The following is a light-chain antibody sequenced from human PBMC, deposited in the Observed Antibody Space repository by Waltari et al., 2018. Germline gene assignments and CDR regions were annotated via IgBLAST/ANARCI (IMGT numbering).Light chain of an antibody. CDR3: QQSYSPLT. J-gene: IGKJ4*01. V-gene: IGKV1-39*01. CDR2: AAS. Sequence: DLQMTQSPSSLSASVGYRVTITCRASQSISTYLNWYQQKPGKAPNLLIYAASSLQSGVPSRFSGSGSGTDFTLTISSLQPEDFATYYCQQSYSPLTFGGGTKVEIK. CDR1: QSISTY.